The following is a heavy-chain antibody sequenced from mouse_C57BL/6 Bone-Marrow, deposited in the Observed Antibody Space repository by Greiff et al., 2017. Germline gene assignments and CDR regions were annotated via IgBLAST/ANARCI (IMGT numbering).Heavy chain of an antibody. J-gene: IGHJ2*01. CDR1: GYTFTSYR. V-gene: IGHV1-69*01. D-gene: IGHD1-1*01. CDR3: ASGYYGSRYYFDY. CDR2: IDPSDSYT. Sequence: QVQLQQPGAELVMPGASVKLSCKASGYTFTSYRMHWVKQRPGQGLEWIGEIDPSDSYTNYNQKFKGKSTLTVDKSSSTAYMQLSRLTSEDSAVYYCASGYYGSRYYFDYWGQGTTLTVSS.